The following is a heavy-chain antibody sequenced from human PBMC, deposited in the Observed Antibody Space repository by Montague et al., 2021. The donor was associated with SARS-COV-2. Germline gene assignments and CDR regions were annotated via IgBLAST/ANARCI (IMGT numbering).Heavy chain of an antibody. CDR2: IFYSRGT. V-gene: IGHV4-59*08. CDR3: ARHHPDGGVRL. D-gene: IGHD2-8*02. Sequence: SETLSLTCTVSGVSISSYYWSWIRQPPGKGLEWIGYIFYSRGTNFNPSLKSRVTISVDTSKNQFSLKLSSVTAADTAVYYCARHHPDGGVRLWGQGTLVTVSS. J-gene: IGHJ4*02. CDR1: GVSISSYY.